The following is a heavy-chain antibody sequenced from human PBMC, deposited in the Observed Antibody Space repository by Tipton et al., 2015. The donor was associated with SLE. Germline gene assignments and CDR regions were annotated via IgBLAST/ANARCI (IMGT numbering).Heavy chain of an antibody. D-gene: IGHD6-13*01. V-gene: IGHV4-34*01. CDR2: INHSGST. CDR1: GGSISSYY. CDR3: ATSSEYSNSGWFDP. Sequence: TLSLTCTVSGGSISSYYWSWIRQPPGKGLEWIGEINHSGSTNYNPSLKSRVTISVDTSKNQFSLRLSSVTAADTALYYCATSSEYSNSGWFDPWGQGTLVTVSS. J-gene: IGHJ5*02.